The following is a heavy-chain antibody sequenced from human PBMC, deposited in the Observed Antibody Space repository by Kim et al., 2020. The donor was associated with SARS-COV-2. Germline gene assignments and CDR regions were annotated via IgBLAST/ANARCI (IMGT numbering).Heavy chain of an antibody. Sequence: SVKGRFTISRDNSKNTLYLQMNSLRAEDTAVYYCARDKWKTRQLVTNVDYWGQGTLVTVSS. CDR3: ARDKWKTRQLVTNVDY. J-gene: IGHJ4*02. V-gene: IGHV3-30*07. D-gene: IGHD6-6*01.